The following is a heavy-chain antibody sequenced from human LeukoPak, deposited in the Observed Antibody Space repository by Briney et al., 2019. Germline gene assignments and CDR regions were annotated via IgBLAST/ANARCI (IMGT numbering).Heavy chain of an antibody. J-gene: IGHJ4*02. D-gene: IGHD1-7*01. Sequence: ASVKVSCKASGYTFTGYYMHWVRQAPGQGLEWMGRINPNSGGTNYAQKFQGRVTTTRDTSISTAYMELSRLRSDDTAVYYCARDSGSGTTIVDYWGQGTLVTVSS. V-gene: IGHV1-2*06. CDR1: GYTFTGYY. CDR3: ARDSGSGTTIVDY. CDR2: INPNSGGT.